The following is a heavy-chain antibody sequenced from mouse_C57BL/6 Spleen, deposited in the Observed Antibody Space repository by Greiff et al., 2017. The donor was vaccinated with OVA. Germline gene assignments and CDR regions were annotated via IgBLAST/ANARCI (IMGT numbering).Heavy chain of an antibody. Sequence: EVQLQESGGGLVQPGGSLKLSCAASGFTFSDYYMYWVRQTPEKRLEWVAYISNGGGSTYYPDTVKGRFTISRDNAKNTLYLQMSRLKSEDTAMYYCARHGYYGSSPWFAYWGQGTLVTVSA. CDR3: ARHGYYGSSPWFAY. CDR2: ISNGGGST. CDR1: GFTFSDYY. V-gene: IGHV5-12*01. D-gene: IGHD1-1*01. J-gene: IGHJ3*01.